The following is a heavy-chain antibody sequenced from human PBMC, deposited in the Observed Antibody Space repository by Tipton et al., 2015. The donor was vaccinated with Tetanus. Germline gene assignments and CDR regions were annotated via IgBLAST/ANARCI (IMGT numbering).Heavy chain of an antibody. CDR2: VYYTGST. J-gene: IGHJ4*02. D-gene: IGHD4-17*01. Sequence: TLSLTCTVSGDSVSGYYWSWIRQPPGKGLEWIGYVYYTGSTNHNPSLKSRVTISMGRSKNQISLQLTSVTAADTAVYYCARVLPVNRAGWGQGTLVTVSS. CDR1: GDSVSGYY. CDR3: ARVLPVNRAG. V-gene: IGHV4-59*08.